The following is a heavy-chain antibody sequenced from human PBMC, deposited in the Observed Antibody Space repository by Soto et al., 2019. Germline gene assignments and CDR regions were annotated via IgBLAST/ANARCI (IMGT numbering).Heavy chain of an antibody. CDR3: ARVFYYDGSEYNAFNI. D-gene: IGHD3-22*01. CDR2: IYYSGST. CDR1: GGSISSGGYY. V-gene: IGHV4-31*03. Sequence: SETLSLTCTVSGGSISSGGYYWSWIRQHPGKGLEWIGYIYYSGSTYYNPSLKSRVTISVDTSKNQFSLKLSSVTAADTAVYYCARVFYYDGSEYNAFNICGQRTMVPVSS. J-gene: IGHJ3*02.